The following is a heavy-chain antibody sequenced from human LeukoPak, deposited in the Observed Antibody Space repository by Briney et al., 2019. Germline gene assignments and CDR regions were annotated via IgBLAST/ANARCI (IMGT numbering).Heavy chain of an antibody. D-gene: IGHD3-10*01. CDR1: GYTFTSYG. CDR3: ARAWTGSGSPREYNWFDP. Sequence: ASVKVSCKASGYTFTSYGISWVRQAPGQGLEWMGWVSAYNGNTNYAQKLQGRVTMTTDTSTSTAYMELRSLRSDDTAVYYCARAWTGSGSPREYNWFDPCGQGTLVTVSS. V-gene: IGHV1-18*01. CDR2: VSAYNGNT. J-gene: IGHJ5*02.